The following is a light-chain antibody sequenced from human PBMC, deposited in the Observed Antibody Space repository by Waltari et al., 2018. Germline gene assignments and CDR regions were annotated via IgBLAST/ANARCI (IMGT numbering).Light chain of an antibody. CDR3: TSYTTDSSPVL. CDR1: SGDFGAYDY. Sequence: QSALTQPASVSGSPGQSITISCTGTSGDFGAYDYVSWYQQRPGKAPKLIIFEVNLRPPGVSPRFSGSQSDDTASLTISDLEAEDEADYFCTSYTTDSSPVLFGGGTKLTVL. J-gene: IGLJ2*01. CDR2: EVN. V-gene: IGLV2-14*01.